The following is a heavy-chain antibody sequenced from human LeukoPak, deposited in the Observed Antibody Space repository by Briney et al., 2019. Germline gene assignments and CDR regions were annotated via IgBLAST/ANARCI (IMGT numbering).Heavy chain of an antibody. V-gene: IGHV4-39*07. CDR2: IYYSGST. J-gene: IGHJ4*02. D-gene: IGHD3-22*01. CDR1: GGSISSSSYY. Sequence: SETLSLTCTVSGGSISSSSYYWGWIRQPPGKGLEWIGSIYYSGSTYYNPSLKSRVTISVDTSKNQFSLKLSSVTAADTAVYYCARVGDSSGYAHGYWGQGTLVTVSS. CDR3: ARVGDSSGYAHGY.